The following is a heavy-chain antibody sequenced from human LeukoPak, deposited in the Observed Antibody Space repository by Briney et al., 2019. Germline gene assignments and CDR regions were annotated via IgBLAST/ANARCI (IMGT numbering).Heavy chain of an antibody. V-gene: IGHV3-23*01. CDR2: ISGNGGGT. Sequence: GGSLRLSCAASGFTFTSYAMTWVRQAPGKGVEWVSTISGNGGGTYYRDSVKGRFTISRDNSRNTLYLQINSLRVEDTAVYYCAKVRGYYGDYFDYWGQGTLVTVSS. CDR1: GFTFTSYA. CDR3: AKVRGYYGDYFDY. J-gene: IGHJ4*02. D-gene: IGHD3-3*01.